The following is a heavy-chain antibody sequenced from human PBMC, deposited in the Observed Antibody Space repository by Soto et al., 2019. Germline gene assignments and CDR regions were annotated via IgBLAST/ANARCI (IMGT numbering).Heavy chain of an antibody. CDR3: AYLPPDRRGGAKGGGY. V-gene: IGHV1-69*06. Sequence: QVQLVQSGAEVKKPGSSVKVSCKASGGTFSSYAISWVRQAPGQGLEWMGGIIPIFGTANYAQKFQGRVTITGEKPTNNAYRGRGRLKSEDPAVYYCAYLPPDRRGGAKGGGYWGQGPLVPVS. CDR2: IIPIFGTA. D-gene: IGHD1-26*01. CDR1: GGTFSSYA. J-gene: IGHJ4*02.